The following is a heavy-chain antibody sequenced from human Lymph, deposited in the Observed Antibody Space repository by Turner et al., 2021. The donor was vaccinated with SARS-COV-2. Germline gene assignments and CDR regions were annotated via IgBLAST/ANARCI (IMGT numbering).Heavy chain of an antibody. CDR3: ARGVPEFDS. J-gene: IGHJ5*01. CDR2: ISYDGSNK. CDR1: GFTFSSYV. V-gene: IGHV3-30*04. D-gene: IGHD2-2*01. Sequence: QVQLVESGGGVVQPGRSLRLSCAASGFTFSSYVMHWVRQALGKGLRWVAVISYDGSNKYYADSVKGRFTISRDYSKNTLYLQMNSLRAEDTAIYYCARGVPEFDSWGQGTLVTVSS.